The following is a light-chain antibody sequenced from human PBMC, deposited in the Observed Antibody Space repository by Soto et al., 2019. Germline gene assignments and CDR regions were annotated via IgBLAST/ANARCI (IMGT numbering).Light chain of an antibody. Sequence: QSVLTQPASVSGSPGQSIAISCTGTSSDVGAYNYVSWYQQHPGKAPKLMISEVTNRPSGVSDRFSGSKSGNTASLTISGLQAEDEADYYCSSFTSRFTFVFGTGTKV. CDR1: SSDVGAYNY. CDR3: SSFTSRFTFV. V-gene: IGLV2-14*01. J-gene: IGLJ1*01. CDR2: EVT.